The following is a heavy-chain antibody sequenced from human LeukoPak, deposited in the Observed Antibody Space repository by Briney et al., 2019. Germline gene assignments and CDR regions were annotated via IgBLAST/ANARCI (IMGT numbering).Heavy chain of an antibody. CDR2: ISGSGGST. Sequence: GGSLRLSCAAPGFMFSTYWMTWVRQAPGKGLEWVSAISGSGGSTYYADSVKGRFTISRDNSKNTLYLQMNSLRAEDTAVYYCAKPGSGSYDYYYGMDVWGQGTTVTVSS. D-gene: IGHD3-10*01. CDR3: AKPGSGSYDYYYGMDV. V-gene: IGHV3-23*01. J-gene: IGHJ6*02. CDR1: GFMFSTYW.